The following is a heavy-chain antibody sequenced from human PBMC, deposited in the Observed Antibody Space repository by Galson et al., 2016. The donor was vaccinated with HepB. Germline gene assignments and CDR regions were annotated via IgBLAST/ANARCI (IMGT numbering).Heavy chain of an antibody. CDR3: ARDPENCSSTGCYYFDY. D-gene: IGHD2-2*01. CDR1: GGSIISYY. J-gene: IGHJ4*02. Sequence: SETLSLTCTVSGGSIISYYWSWIRQSPGKGLECIGYIYYSGSTNYNPSLNSRATMSVDTSKNQFSLKLYSVTAADTAVYYCARDPENCSSTGCYYFDYWGQGTLVTVSS. CDR2: IYYSGST. V-gene: IGHV4-59*12.